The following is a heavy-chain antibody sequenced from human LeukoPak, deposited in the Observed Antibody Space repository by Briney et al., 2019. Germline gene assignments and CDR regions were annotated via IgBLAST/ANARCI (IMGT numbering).Heavy chain of an antibody. D-gene: IGHD2-2*01. CDR1: GFTFGDYA. J-gene: IGHJ6*02. V-gene: IGHV3-49*04. Sequence: PGRSLRLSCTASGFTFGDYAMSWVRQAPGKGLEWVGFIRSKAYGGTTEYAASVKGRFTISRDDSKSIAYLQMNSLKTEDTAVYYCTRDSCSTSCVWSPYYYGMDVWGQGTTVTVSS. CDR3: TRDSCSTSCVWSPYYYGMDV. CDR2: IRSKAYGGTT.